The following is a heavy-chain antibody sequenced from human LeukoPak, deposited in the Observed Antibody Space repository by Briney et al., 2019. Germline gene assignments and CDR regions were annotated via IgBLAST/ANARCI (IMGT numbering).Heavy chain of an antibody. Sequence: GGSLRLSXAASGFTFSGSAMHWVRQASGKGLEWVGRIRSKANSYATAYAASVKGRFTISRDDSKNTAYLQMNSLKTEDTAVYYCTTPRIAVAGTHDYWGQGTLVTVSS. CDR2: IRSKANSYAT. D-gene: IGHD6-19*01. CDR3: TTPRIAVAGTHDY. J-gene: IGHJ4*02. V-gene: IGHV3-73*01. CDR1: GFTFSGSA.